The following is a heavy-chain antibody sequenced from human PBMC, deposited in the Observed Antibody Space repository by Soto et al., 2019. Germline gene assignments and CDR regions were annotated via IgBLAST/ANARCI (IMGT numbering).Heavy chain of an antibody. D-gene: IGHD3-22*01. Sequence: GASVKVSCKASGYTFTSYAMHWARQAPGQRLEWMGWINAGNGNTKYSQEFQGRVTITRDTSASTAYMELNSQRSEDTAVYYCARSSSYYFIDDYWGQGTLVTV. CDR2: INAGNGNT. CDR1: GYTFTSYA. CDR3: ARSSSYYFIDDY. V-gene: IGHV1-3*01. J-gene: IGHJ4*02.